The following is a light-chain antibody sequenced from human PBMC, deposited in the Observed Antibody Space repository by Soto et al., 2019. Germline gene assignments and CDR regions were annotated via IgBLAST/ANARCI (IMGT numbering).Light chain of an antibody. V-gene: IGLV2-14*01. CDR3: SSYTSSSTLYV. Sequence: QSALTQPASVAGSPGQSITISFTGASSDVGGYNYVSWYQQHPGKAPKLMIYDVSNRPSGVSNRFSGSKSGNTASLTISGLQVEDEADYYCSSYTSSSTLYVFGTGTKVTVL. CDR2: DVS. CDR1: SSDVGGYNY. J-gene: IGLJ1*01.